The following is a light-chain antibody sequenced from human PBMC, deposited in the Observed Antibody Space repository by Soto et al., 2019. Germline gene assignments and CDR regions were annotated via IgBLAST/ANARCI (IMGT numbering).Light chain of an antibody. CDR3: QQYNNWPPLT. CDR1: QSVSSRY. V-gene: IGKV3-20*01. Sequence: IVLTQSPGTLSMSPGERVTLSCRASQSVSSRYLAWYQQKPGQAPRLLIYGASSRATGIPDRFSGSGSGTDFTLTISRLEPEDFAVYYCQQYNNWPPLTFGGGTKVEIK. J-gene: IGKJ4*01. CDR2: GAS.